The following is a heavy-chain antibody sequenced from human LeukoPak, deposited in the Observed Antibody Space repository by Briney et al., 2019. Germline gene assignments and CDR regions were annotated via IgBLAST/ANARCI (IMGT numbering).Heavy chain of an antibody. CDR2: IYYSGST. Sequence: SETLSLTCTVSGGSISSSSYYWGWIRQPPGKGLEWIGSIYYSGSTNYNPSLKSRVTMSVDTSKNQFSLKLSSVTAADTAVYYCAREGSSREDFDYWGQGTLVTVSS. V-gene: IGHV4-39*07. CDR3: AREGSSREDFDY. CDR1: GGSISSSSYY. D-gene: IGHD2-2*01. J-gene: IGHJ4*02.